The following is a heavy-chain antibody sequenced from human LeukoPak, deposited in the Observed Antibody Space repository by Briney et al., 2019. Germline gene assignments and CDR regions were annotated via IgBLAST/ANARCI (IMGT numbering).Heavy chain of an antibody. CDR3: ATSLAWLVLGAFDI. Sequence: ASVKVSCKVSGYTLTELSMHWVRQAPGKGLEWMGGFDPEDGETIYAQKFQGRVTTTEDTSTDTAYMELSSLRSEDTAVYYCATSLAWLVLGAFDIWGQGTMVTVSS. CDR2: FDPEDGET. CDR1: GYTLTELS. D-gene: IGHD6-19*01. J-gene: IGHJ3*02. V-gene: IGHV1-24*01.